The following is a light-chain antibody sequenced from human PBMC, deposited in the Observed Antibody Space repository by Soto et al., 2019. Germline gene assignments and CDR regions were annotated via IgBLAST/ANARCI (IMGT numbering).Light chain of an antibody. Sequence: IVMTQSPATLSVSLGERATLSCRASQSINSNLAWYQQKPGQAPRPLMFRASIRAAGFPARFSGSGSGTEFNITISSLQSDDSAVYYCQQYNNWPRATFGGGTKVDIK. J-gene: IGKJ4*01. V-gene: IGKV3-15*01. CDR1: QSINSN. CDR2: RAS. CDR3: QQYNNWPRAT.